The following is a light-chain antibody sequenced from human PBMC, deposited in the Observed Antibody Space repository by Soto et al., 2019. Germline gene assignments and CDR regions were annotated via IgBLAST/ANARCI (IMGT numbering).Light chain of an antibody. V-gene: IGKV3-15*01. CDR2: GAS. Sequence: EIVMTQSPATLSVSPGERATLSCRASQSVSSNLAWYQQTPGQAPRLLIYGASTRATGIPARFSGSGSGTDFTLTISSLQSEDFAVYYCQQYDNWPYTLGQWTKREIK. CDR1: QSVSSN. CDR3: QQYDNWPYT. J-gene: IGKJ2*01.